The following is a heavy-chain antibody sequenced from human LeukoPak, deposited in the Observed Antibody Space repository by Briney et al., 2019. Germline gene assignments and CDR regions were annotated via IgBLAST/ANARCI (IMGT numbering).Heavy chain of an antibody. CDR3: TSPKNDYYDDTRYH. V-gene: IGHV3-73*01. D-gene: IGHD3-22*01. J-gene: IGHJ5*02. CDR2: IRSKANSYAT. CDR1: GFTFSGSA. Sequence: GGSLRLSCAASGFTFSGSAMHWVRQASGKGLEWVGRIRSKANSYATAYAASVKGRFTISRDDSKNTAYLQMNSLKTEDTAVYYCTSPKNDYYDDTRYHWGQGTLVTVSS.